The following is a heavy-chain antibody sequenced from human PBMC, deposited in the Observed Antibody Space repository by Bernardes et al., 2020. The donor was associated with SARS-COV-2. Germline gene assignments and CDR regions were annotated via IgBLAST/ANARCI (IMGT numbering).Heavy chain of an antibody. CDR3: SRGRIVGATGADY. Sequence: GGSRRLSCAASGFSFSSYCMHWGRQAPGKGLGWVARISDTRRTIYADSVKGRFTIPRDNARNTLYLQMDRLRVEDTAVYFCSRGRIVGATGADYWGQGTLVTVSS. J-gene: IGHJ4*02. V-gene: IGHV3-74*01. D-gene: IGHD1-26*01. CDR1: GFSFSSYC. CDR2: ISDTRRT.